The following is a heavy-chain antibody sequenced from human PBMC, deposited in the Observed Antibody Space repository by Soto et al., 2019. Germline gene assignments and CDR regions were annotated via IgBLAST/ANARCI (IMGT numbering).Heavy chain of an antibody. Sequence: SETLSLTCTVSGGSISSYYWSWIRQPAGKGLEWIGRIYTSGSTNYNPSLKSRVTMSVDTSKNQFSLKLSSVTAADTAVYYCARDPRRREKKDYYYYGMDVWGQGTTVTVSS. J-gene: IGHJ6*02. CDR1: GGSISSYY. D-gene: IGHD1-26*01. CDR2: IYTSGST. V-gene: IGHV4-4*07. CDR3: ARDPRRREKKDYYYYGMDV.